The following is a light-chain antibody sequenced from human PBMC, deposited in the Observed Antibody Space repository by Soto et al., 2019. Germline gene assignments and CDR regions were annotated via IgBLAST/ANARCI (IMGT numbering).Light chain of an antibody. V-gene: IGKV1-12*01. CDR1: QGISNW. CDR3: QQTNTFLPLT. J-gene: IGKJ4*01. CDR2: SAY. Sequence: DIQMTQSPSSVSASVGDRVTITCRASQGISNWLAWYQQQPGKAPKLLISSAYTLQSGVPSRFSGGGSGTHFTLIINSLQPDDFATYYCQQTNTFLPLTFGGGTKVEIK.